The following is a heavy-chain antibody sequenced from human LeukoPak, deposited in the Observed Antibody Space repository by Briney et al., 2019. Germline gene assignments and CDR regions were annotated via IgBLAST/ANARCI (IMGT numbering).Heavy chain of an antibody. CDR1: GFTFSNAW. CDR2: MSSSDDGR. V-gene: IGHV3-23*01. J-gene: IGHJ4*02. D-gene: IGHD2-15*01. CDR3: AKAPVTSCRGAFCYPFDY. Sequence: GGSLRLSCAASGFTFSNAWMSWVRQAPGKGLEWVSAMSSSDDGRYYAASVRGRFTISRDTSRSTLYLQMNSLRAEDAAVYYCAKAPVTSCRGAFCYPFDYWGQGTLVTVSS.